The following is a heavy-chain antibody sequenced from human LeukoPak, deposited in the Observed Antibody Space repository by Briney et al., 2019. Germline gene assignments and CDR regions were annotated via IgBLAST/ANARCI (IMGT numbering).Heavy chain of an antibody. J-gene: IGHJ3*02. V-gene: IGHV3-30*02. D-gene: IGHD3-22*01. CDR1: GFTFSSYG. CDR2: IHYDSSTE. Sequence: GGTLRLSCAASGFTFSSYGMSWVRQAPGKGLEWVAYIHYDSSTEDYADSVKGRFTISRDNAKNSLYLQMNSLRAEDTAVYYCAKPQDYYDSSGYYWGDAFDIWGQGTMVTVSS. CDR3: AKPQDYYDSSGYYWGDAFDI.